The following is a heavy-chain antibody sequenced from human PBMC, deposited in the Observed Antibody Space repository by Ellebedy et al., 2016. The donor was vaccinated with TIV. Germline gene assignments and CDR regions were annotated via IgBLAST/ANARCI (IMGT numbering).Heavy chain of an antibody. V-gene: IGHV4-34*01. J-gene: IGHJ4*02. CDR3: ATAVRDDWSLSL. D-gene: IGHD3-9*01. CDR2: ISLSGSP. CDR1: GASFSGSY. Sequence: MPGGSLRLSCGVSGASFSGSYWSYIRQTPGKGLEWIGEISLSGSPNYNPSLRGRVTMSLDTSTNHFSLNLTSVTAADTAVYYCATAVRDDWSLSLWGQGTQVTVSS.